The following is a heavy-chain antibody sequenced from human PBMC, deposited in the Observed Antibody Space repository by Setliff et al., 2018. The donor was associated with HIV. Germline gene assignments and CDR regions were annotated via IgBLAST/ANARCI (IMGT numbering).Heavy chain of an antibody. D-gene: IGHD3-3*01. Sequence: SETLSLTCAVYGGSFSGYYWSWIRQPPGKGLEWIGEIDHSGSTNDNPSLKSRVTMSVDTSKNQFSLKLSSMSAADTAVYYCARGRSITIFGVAYFDFWGQGTQVTVSS. V-gene: IGHV4-34*01. CDR1: GGSFSGYY. CDR2: IDHSGST. CDR3: ARGRSITIFGVAYFDF. J-gene: IGHJ4*02.